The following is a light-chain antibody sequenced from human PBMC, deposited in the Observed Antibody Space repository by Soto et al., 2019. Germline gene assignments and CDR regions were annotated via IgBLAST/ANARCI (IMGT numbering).Light chain of an antibody. J-gene: IGKJ1*01. CDR1: QSISSY. Sequence: DIQMTQSPSSLSASVGDRVPITCRASQSISSYLNWYQQKPGEAPKLLIYAASSLQSGVPSRFSGSGSGTDFTLTISSLQPEDFATYYCQKSYSTPPTFGQGTKVEIK. V-gene: IGKV1-39*01. CDR2: AAS. CDR3: QKSYSTPPT.